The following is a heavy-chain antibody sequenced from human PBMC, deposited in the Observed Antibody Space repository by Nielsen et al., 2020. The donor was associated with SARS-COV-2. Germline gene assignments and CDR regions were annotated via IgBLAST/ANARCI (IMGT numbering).Heavy chain of an antibody. CDR1: GNTFTDAF. D-gene: IGHD4-17*01. V-gene: IGHV1-2*02. J-gene: IGHJ6*02. CDR2: INPKSGVT. CDR3: AREHYADSAGSYMYGMDV. Sequence: ASVKVSCKASGNTFTDAFAHWVRQAPGQGLEWMGWINPKSGVTNYAQRFQGRVTITADKSTSTAYMELSRLRSEDTAVYYCAREHYADSAGSYMYGMDVWGQGTTVTVSS.